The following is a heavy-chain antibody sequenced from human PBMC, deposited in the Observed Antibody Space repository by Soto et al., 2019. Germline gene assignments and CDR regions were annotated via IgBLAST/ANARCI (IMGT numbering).Heavy chain of an antibody. Sequence: GGSLRLSCTASGFSFNNYAMHWVRQAPGKGLEWVAVITYSGANKYYGDSVKGRFTVSRDNSKNTLYLQMDNLRPEDTAVYYCVKDKFYEILTGWGYFDPWGQGTRVTVSS. CDR2: ITYSGANK. CDR1: GFSFNNYA. D-gene: IGHD3-9*01. CDR3: VKDKFYEILTGWGYFDP. V-gene: IGHV3-30*04. J-gene: IGHJ5*02.